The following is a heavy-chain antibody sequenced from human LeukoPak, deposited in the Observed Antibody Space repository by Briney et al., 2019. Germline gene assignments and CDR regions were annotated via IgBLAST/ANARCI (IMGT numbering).Heavy chain of an antibody. CDR1: GGSTSGGDYY. D-gene: IGHD3-16*02. CDR2: IYYSGST. CDR3: ARCYYDYVWGSYRPNWFDP. Sequence: SETLSLTCTVSGGSTSGGDYYWSWIRQPPGKGLEWIGYIYYSGSTYYNPSLKSRVTISVDTSKNQFSLKLSSVTAADTAVYYCARCYYDYVWGSYRPNWFDPWGQGTLVTVSS. J-gene: IGHJ5*02. V-gene: IGHV4-30-4*08.